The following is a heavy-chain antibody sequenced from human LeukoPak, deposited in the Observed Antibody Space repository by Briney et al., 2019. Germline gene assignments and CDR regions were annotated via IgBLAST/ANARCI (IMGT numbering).Heavy chain of an antibody. CDR2: ISYDGSNK. Sequence: GGSLRLSCAASGFTFSSYAMHWVRQAPCKGLEWVAVISYDGSNKYYADSVKGRFTISRDNSKNTLYLQMNSLRAEDTAVYYCARDFLEGAVAGTGADYWGQGTLVTVSS. V-gene: IGHV3-30*04. D-gene: IGHD6-19*01. J-gene: IGHJ4*02. CDR1: GFTFSSYA. CDR3: ARDFLEGAVAGTGADY.